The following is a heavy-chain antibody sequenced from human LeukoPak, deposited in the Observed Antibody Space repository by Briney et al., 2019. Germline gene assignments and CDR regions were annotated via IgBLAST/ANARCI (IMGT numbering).Heavy chain of an antibody. CDR2: IHYDGAT. CDR1: GGSISGRRYY. J-gene: IGHJ4*02. Sequence: SETLSLTCSVSGGSISGRRYYWGWIRQPPGRGLEWIGSIHYDGATYYNPSLKSRVTMSVDTSKNQVSLNLSSVTAADTAIYYCARLGGATSPFDYWGQGTLVTVSS. V-gene: IGHV4-39*01. D-gene: IGHD1-26*01. CDR3: ARLGGATSPFDY.